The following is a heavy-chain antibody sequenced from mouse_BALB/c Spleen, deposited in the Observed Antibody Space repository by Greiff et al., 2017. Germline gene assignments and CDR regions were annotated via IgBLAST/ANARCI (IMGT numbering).Heavy chain of an antibody. CDR3: AREGYDGYPLDY. CDR1: GYAFTNYL. J-gene: IGHJ2*01. CDR2: INPGSGGT. Sequence: QVQLKQSGAELVRPGTSVKVSCKASGYAFTNYLIEWVKQRPGQGLEWIGVINPGSGGTNYNEKFKGKATLTADKSSSTAYMQLSSLTSDDSAVYFCAREGYDGYPLDYWGQGTTLTVSS. V-gene: IGHV1-54*01. D-gene: IGHD2-3*01.